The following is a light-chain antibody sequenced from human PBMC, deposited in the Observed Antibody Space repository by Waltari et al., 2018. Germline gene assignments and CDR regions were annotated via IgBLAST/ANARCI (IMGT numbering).Light chain of an antibody. CDR2: WAS. V-gene: IGKV4-1*01. Sequence: DIVMTQSPDSLSLSLGDRATINCKSSQTILYNSNNKNYLSCYQQKPGQPPKLLIYWASTRESGVPDRFSGSGSGTDFTLAISSLQAEDVAVYYCQQYYSGLTFGGGTRVEIK. J-gene: IGKJ4*01. CDR1: QTILYNSNNKNY. CDR3: QQYYSGLT.